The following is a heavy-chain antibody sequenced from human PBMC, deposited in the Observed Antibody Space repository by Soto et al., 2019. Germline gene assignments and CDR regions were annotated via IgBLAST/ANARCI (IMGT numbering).Heavy chain of an antibody. V-gene: IGHV4-59*08. J-gene: IGHJ6*03. CDR2: IYYSGST. Sequence: SETLSLTCTVSGGSISSYYCSWIRQPPGKGLEWIGYIYYSGSTNYNPSLKSRVTISVDTSKNQFSLKLSSVTAADTAVYYCARQKEYSGYDWDYYYYYYMDVWGKETTVTVSS. D-gene: IGHD5-12*01. CDR1: GGSISSYY. CDR3: ARQKEYSGYDWDYYYYYYMDV.